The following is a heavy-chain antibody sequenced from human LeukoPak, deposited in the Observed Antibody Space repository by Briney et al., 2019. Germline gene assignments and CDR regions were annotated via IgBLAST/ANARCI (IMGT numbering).Heavy chain of an antibody. CDR3: ARGDDDGLLYYYDSSGYYSPFDY. CDR2: ISYDGSNK. CDR1: GFTFSRYG. Sequence: GGSLRLSCAASGFTFSRYGMHWVREAPGMGLEWGAVISYDGSNKYYADSVKGRFTISRDNSKNTLYLQMNSLRAEDTAVYYCARGDDDGLLYYYDSSGYYSPFDYWGQGTLVTVSS. D-gene: IGHD3-22*01. V-gene: IGHV3-30-3*01. J-gene: IGHJ4*02.